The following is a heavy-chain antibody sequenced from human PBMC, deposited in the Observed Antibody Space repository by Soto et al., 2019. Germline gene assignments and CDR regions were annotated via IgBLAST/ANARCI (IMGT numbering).Heavy chain of an antibody. J-gene: IGHJ5*02. CDR1: GGSISSSSYY. D-gene: IGHD3-3*01. CDR2: IYYSGST. V-gene: IGHV4-39*01. Sequence: ASETLSLTCTVSGGSISSSSYYWGWIRQPPGKGLEWIGSIYYSGSTYYNPSLKSRVTISVDTSKNQFSLKLSSVTAADTAVYYCARLLYYDFWSGPRWFDPWGQGTLVTVSS. CDR3: ARLLYYDFWSGPRWFDP.